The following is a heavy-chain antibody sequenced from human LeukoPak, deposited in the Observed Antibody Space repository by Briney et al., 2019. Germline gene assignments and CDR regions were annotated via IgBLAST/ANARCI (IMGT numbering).Heavy chain of an antibody. V-gene: IGHV3-23*01. J-gene: IGHJ4*02. Sequence: GGSLRLSCAASEFTFNSYAMTWVRQAPGKGLEWVSAISGSGDSKYYADSVKGRFTISRDNSENTLFLQMSSLRAEDTAVYYCAKTLTGDNYYFDYWGQGALVTVSS. CDR3: AKTLTGDNYYFDY. CDR2: ISGSGDSK. CDR1: EFTFNSYA. D-gene: IGHD3-9*01.